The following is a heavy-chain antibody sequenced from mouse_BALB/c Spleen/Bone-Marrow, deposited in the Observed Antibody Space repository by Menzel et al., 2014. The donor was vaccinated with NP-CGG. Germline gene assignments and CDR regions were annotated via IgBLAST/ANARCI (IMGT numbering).Heavy chain of an antibody. CDR2: SRNKANGYTT. D-gene: IGHD2-4*01. J-gene: IGHJ1*01. CDR3: ARDINYDIYWYFDV. V-gene: IGHV7-3*02. CDR1: GFTFTGYY. Sequence: EAKLVESGGRLAQPGCSLRLSCATYGFTFTGYYMSWVRQPPGKALEWLGFSRNKANGYTTEYSASVKGRFTISRDNSRSILYLQMNALRAEDSATYCCARDINYDIYWYFDVWRPGTTGTVSS.